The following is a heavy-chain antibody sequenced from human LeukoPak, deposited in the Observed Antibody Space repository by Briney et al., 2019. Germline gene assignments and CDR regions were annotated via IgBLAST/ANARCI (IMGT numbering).Heavy chain of an antibody. J-gene: IGHJ3*02. CDR3: ARGLPGYSGGDDAFDI. CDR2: ICYSGST. V-gene: IGHV4-59*01. D-gene: IGHD6-19*01. CDR1: GGSITSYY. Sequence: SETLSLTCTVSGGSITSYYWSWIRQPPGKGLEYIGYICYSGSTNYDPSLKSRVTISVDTSKNQFSLKLTSVTAADTAVYYCARGLPGYSGGDDAFDIWGQGTVVIVS.